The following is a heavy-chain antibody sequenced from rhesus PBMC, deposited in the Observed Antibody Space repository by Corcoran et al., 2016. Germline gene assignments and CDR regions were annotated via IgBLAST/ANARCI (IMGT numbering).Heavy chain of an antibody. Sequence: EVRLVESGGVLAKPGGCLEPSCSASCFTFSAYEMDWVRQAPGKGLEWVSRISNGGGSTWYVDSVKDRFTISRENANNILYLQMDSLRAEDTAVYFCVRAIGYWGQGVLVTVSS. CDR3: VRAIGY. V-gene: IGHV3-178*01. CDR1: CFTFSAYE. CDR2: ISNGGGST. J-gene: IGHJ4*01.